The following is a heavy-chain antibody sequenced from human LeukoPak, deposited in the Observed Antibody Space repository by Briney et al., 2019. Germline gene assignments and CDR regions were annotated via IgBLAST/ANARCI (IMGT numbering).Heavy chain of an antibody. CDR2: ISSNGGST. V-gene: IGHV3-64*04. Sequence: GGSLRLSCSASGFTFSTYGMHWVRQAPGKGLEYVSAISSNGGSTYYADSVKGRFTISRDNSKNTLYLQMYSLRAEDTAVYYCARGAATGPTLGLDYWGQGTLVTVSS. J-gene: IGHJ4*02. CDR3: ARGAATGPTLGLDY. D-gene: IGHD6-13*01. CDR1: GFTFSTYG.